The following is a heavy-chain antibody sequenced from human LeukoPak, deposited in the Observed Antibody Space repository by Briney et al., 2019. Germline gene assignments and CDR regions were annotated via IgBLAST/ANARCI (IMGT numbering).Heavy chain of an antibody. V-gene: IGHV3-23*01. CDR2: ISDGGDTT. CDR3: AKTQGFFDH. J-gene: IGHJ4*02. Sequence: GGSLRLSCAASGFTFSDNGMTWVRQAPGKGMEWVTGISDGGDTTYDAGSVKGRFTVSRDNSKNILYLQMNSLRAEDTAIYYCAKTQGFFDHWGQGSLVTVSS. CDR1: GFTFSDNG.